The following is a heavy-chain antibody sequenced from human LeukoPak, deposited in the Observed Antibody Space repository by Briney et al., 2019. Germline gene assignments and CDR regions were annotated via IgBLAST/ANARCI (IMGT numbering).Heavy chain of an antibody. Sequence: GGSLRLSCAASGFTFSSYSMNWVRQAPGKGLEWVSSISSSSSYIYYADPVKGRFTISRDNAKNSLYLQMNSLRAEDTAVYYCARGYEGRQYPKGFDYWGQGTLVTVSS. D-gene: IGHD5-12*01. V-gene: IGHV3-21*01. CDR2: ISSSSSYI. CDR1: GFTFSSYS. CDR3: ARGYEGRQYPKGFDY. J-gene: IGHJ4*02.